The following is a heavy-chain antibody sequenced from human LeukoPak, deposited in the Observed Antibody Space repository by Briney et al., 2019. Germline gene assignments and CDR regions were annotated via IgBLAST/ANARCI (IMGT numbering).Heavy chain of an antibody. CDR2: ISTSGST. D-gene: IGHD3-22*01. J-gene: IGHJ6*02. V-gene: IGHV4-4*07. CDR3: ARENRDSSGYYKTLYYYYGMDV. CDR1: GGSISSYY. Sequence: SETLSLTCTVSGGSISSYYWSWIRQPAGKGLEWIGRISTSGSTNHSPSVKSRLTMSVDTSKNQFSLKLSSVTAADTAVYYCARENRDSSGYYKTLYYYYGMDVWGQGTTVTVSS.